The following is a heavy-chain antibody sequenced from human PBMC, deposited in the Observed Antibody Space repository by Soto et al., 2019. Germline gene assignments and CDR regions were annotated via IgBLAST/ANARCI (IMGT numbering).Heavy chain of an antibody. V-gene: IGHV3-23*01. D-gene: IGHD6-13*01. CDR2: ISGSGGST. CDR3: AKRRPYSSSWYEDY. CDR1: GFTCSSYA. J-gene: IGHJ4*02. Sequence: PGGSLRLSCAASGFTCSSYAMSWVRQAPGKGLEWVSAISGSGGSTYYADSVKGRFTISRDNSKNTLYLQMNSLRAEDTAVYYCAKRRPYSSSWYEDYWGQGTLVTVSS.